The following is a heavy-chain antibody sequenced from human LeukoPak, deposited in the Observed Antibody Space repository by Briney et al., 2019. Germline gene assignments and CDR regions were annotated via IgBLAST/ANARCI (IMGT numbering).Heavy chain of an antibody. CDR3: AKTRNSGGWHGADDEDYFDY. D-gene: IGHD6-19*01. Sequence: GGSLRLSCAASGFTFSSYAMSWVRQAPGKGLEWVSSIRNSGGSTYYADSVKGRFTISRDNSKNKLYLQMDSLRVEDTALYYCAKTRNSGGWHGADDEDYFDYWGQGSLVTVSS. J-gene: IGHJ4*02. V-gene: IGHV3-23*01. CDR2: IRNSGGST. CDR1: GFTFSSYA.